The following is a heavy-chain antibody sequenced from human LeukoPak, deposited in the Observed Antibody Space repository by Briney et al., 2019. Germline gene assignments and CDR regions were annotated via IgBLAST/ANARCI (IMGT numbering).Heavy chain of an antibody. CDR2: ISTNGGRT. J-gene: IGHJ4*02. Sequence: GGSLRLSCAASGFSFSTSAMTWVRQAPGKGLEWVSSISTNGGRTYYADSVKGRFTISRDNSKNTLYLQMKSLRAEDAAVYYCVNHYFDISGYIHWGQGTLVTVSS. D-gene: IGHD3-22*01. CDR3: VNHYFDISGYIH. CDR1: GFSFSTSA. V-gene: IGHV3-23*01.